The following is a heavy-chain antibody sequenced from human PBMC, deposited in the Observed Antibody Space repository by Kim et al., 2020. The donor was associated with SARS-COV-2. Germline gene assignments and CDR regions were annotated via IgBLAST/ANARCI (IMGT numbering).Heavy chain of an antibody. D-gene: IGHD3-16*01. J-gene: IGHJ6*03. V-gene: IGHV1-69*04. CDR3: ARDEGHTYYYDMDV. Sequence: AKKFQGRVTITADKSTSTAYMELSSLRSEDTAVYYCARDEGHTYYYDMDVWGKGTTVTVSS.